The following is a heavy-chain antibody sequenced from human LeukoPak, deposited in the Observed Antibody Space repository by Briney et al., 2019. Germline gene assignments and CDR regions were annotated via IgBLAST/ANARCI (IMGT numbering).Heavy chain of an antibody. CDR3: ARDGGPTAAGTF. Sequence: SETLSLTCTVSGGSISSSSYYWGWIRQPPGKGLEWIGSIYYSGSTYYNPSLKSRVTISVDTSKNQFSPKLSSVTAADTAVYYCARDGGPTAAGTFWGQGTLVTVSS. J-gene: IGHJ4*02. D-gene: IGHD6-13*01. CDR2: IYYSGST. CDR1: GGSISSSSYY. V-gene: IGHV4-39*07.